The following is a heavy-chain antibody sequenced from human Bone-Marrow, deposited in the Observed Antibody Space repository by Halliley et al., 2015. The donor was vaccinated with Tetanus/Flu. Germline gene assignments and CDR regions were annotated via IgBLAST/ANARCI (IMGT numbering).Heavy chain of an antibody. J-gene: IGHJ6*02. V-gene: IGHV3-48*02. CDR2: ISTTGRTT. Sequence: VSNISTTGRTTYYADSVKGRFTISRDNDKNSLYLQMNSLRDEDTAVYYCARDRADFLYGMDVWGQGTTVTVSS. D-gene: IGHD3-10*01. CDR3: ARDRADFLYGMDV.